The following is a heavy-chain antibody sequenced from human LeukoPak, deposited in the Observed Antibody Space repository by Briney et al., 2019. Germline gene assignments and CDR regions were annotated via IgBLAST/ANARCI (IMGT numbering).Heavy chain of an antibody. CDR2: ISGDGGNS. J-gene: IGHJ4*02. Sequence: GGSLRLSCAASGFXFDDYAMHWVRQAPGKGLEWVSFISGDGGNSYYADSVKGRFTISRDNSKNSLFLQMNSLRSEDTALYYCAKDLSKYNWNDGPLDYWGQGSPVTVSS. V-gene: IGHV3-43*02. CDR3: AKDLSKYNWNDGPLDY. CDR1: GFXFDDYA. D-gene: IGHD1-20*01.